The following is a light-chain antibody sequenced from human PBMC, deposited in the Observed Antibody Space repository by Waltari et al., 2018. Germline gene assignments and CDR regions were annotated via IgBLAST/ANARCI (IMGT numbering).Light chain of an antibody. Sequence: EIVLTQSPGTLSLSPGESATLSCRASQSVSTNYLAWYQQKPGQAPRLLIYGTSSRATGIPDRFTGSGSETDFTLTISRLEPEDFAVYYCHQFGSTSWTFGQGTKVEIK. CDR2: GTS. J-gene: IGKJ1*01. V-gene: IGKV3-20*01. CDR1: QSVSTNY. CDR3: HQFGSTSWT.